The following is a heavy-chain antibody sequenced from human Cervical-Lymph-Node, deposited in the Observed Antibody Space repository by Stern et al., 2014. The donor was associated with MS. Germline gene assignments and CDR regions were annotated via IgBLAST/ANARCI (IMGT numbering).Heavy chain of an antibody. CDR2: VYYSGIT. CDR1: GGSITNRDY. J-gene: IGHJ2*01. CDR3: ARGVTAVTNYVPNWCFDL. Sequence: QLQLQESGPGLVKPSETLSLTCTVSGGSITNRDYWGWIRQSPGKGLEWIGSVYYSGITYYRPSLKSRATISIDTSRNQIFLRLTSVTATDTAVYFCARGVTAVTNYVPNWCFDLWGRGTLVTVSS. D-gene: IGHD4-11*01. V-gene: IGHV4-39*02.